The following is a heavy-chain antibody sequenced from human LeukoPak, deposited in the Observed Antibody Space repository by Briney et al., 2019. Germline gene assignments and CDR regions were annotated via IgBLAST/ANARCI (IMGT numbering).Heavy chain of an antibody. D-gene: IGHD6-13*01. Sequence: GGSLRLSCAASGFTFSKYWMHWVRQAPGKGLVWVSRTYNDGSTTTYADSVKGRFTISRDNAKNTLFLQMNSLRAEDTAVYYCARVGPIAAAGYYYYYYMDVWGKGTTVTVSS. CDR2: TYNDGSTT. J-gene: IGHJ6*03. V-gene: IGHV3-74*03. CDR3: ARVGPIAAAGYYYYYYMDV. CDR1: GFTFSKYW.